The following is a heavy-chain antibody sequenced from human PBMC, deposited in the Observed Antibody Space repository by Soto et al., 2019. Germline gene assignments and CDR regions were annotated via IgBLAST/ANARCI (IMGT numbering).Heavy chain of an antibody. J-gene: IGHJ4*02. CDR2: IYSGGST. CDR3: ARDFDGGPLGF. V-gene: IGHV3-53*01. Sequence: GGSLRLSCAASGFSVSSNYMTWVRQAPGKGLEWVSVIYSGGSTYYADSVKGRFTISRDNSKNTLYLQMNSLRADDTAVYYCARDFDGGPLGFWGQGTLVTVSS. CDR1: GFSVSSNY. D-gene: IGHD3-16*01.